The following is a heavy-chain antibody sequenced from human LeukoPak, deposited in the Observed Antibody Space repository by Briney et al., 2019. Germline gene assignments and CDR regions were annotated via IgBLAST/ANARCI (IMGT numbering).Heavy chain of an antibody. CDR1: GYTFIGYY. V-gene: IGHV1-2*02. CDR3: ARDGLQDDAFDI. J-gene: IGHJ3*02. Sequence: ASVKVSCKASGYTFIGYYIHWVRQAPGQGLDWMGCINPNSGGTNYAQKFQGRVTMTRDTSISTAYMELSGLRSDDTAVFYCARDGLQDDAFDIWGQGTMVTVSS. D-gene: IGHD3/OR15-3a*01. CDR2: INPNSGGT.